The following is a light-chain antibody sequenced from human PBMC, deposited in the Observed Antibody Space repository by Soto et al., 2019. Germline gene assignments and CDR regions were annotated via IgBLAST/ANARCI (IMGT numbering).Light chain of an antibody. V-gene: IGLV2-14*01. CDR3: SSYTSSSTLA. Sequence: QSALTQPASVSGSPGQSITISCSGSSSDIGAYNYVSWYQHHPGKVPKVMIYEVTNRPSGVSNRFSGSKSGNTASLTISGLQAEDEADYYCSSYTSSSTLAFGRGTKVTVL. J-gene: IGLJ3*02. CDR2: EVT. CDR1: SSDIGAYNY.